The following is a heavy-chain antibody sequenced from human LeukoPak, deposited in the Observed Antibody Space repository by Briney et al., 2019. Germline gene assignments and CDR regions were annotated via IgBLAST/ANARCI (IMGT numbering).Heavy chain of an antibody. J-gene: IGHJ5*02. CDR1: GGSISSSSYY. D-gene: IGHD5-24*01. Sequence: KPSETLSLTCAVSGGSISSSSYYWGWIRQPPGKGLEWIGSIYYTGSTYYNPSLKSRVTISLDTSKNQFSLKVSSVTAADTAVYYCARDIGSQMATISDWFDPWGQGLLVTVSS. CDR3: ARDIGSQMATISDWFDP. CDR2: IYYTGST. V-gene: IGHV4-39*07.